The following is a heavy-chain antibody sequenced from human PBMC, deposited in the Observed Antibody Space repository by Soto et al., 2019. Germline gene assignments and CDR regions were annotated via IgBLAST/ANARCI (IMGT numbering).Heavy chain of an antibody. Sequence: PGGSLRLSCAASGFTFTSSTMKWVRQAPGKGLEWVSSISSGSSDKYYADSVRGRFTISRDDAKNSVYLQMKGLRAEDSAVYYCVRLDCSGTSCYFYGLDVWGQGTTVTSP. V-gene: IGHV3-21*06. D-gene: IGHD2-2*01. J-gene: IGHJ6*02. CDR3: VRLDCSGTSCYFYGLDV. CDR1: GFTFTSST. CDR2: ISSGSSDK.